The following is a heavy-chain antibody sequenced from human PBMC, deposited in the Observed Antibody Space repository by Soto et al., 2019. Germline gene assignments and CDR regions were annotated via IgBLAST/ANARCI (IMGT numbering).Heavy chain of an antibody. D-gene: IGHD2-2*01. CDR2: IYYSGTT. Sequence: SETLSLTCTVLGGSVSNLNYYRGCIRQSPGKGLEWIGRIYYSGTTYYNPSLKSRVTISVDTSKNQFSLKLTSVTAADTAVYYCARRYCYSPSCPFDYWGQGTQVTVSS. V-gene: IGHV4-39*01. CDR1: GGSVSNLNYY. J-gene: IGHJ4*02. CDR3: ARRYCYSPSCPFDY.